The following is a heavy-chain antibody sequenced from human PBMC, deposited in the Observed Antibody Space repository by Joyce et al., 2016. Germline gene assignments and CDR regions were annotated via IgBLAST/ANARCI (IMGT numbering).Heavy chain of an antibody. V-gene: IGHV3-48*02. Sequence: EVQLVESGGTLVQPGGSLRLSCAASGFTFSTYYMNWVGQAPGKGLEWVSYIARDSSTIYYADSVKGRLTITRDNAKNSLYLQMNSLTDKDTAVYYCARESVAAEWFDSWGQGTLVTVSS. D-gene: IGHD6-13*01. CDR2: IARDSSTI. J-gene: IGHJ5*01. CDR3: ARESVAAEWFDS. CDR1: GFTFSTYY.